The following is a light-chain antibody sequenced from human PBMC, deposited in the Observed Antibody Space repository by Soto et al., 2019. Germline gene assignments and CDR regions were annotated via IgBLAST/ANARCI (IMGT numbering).Light chain of an antibody. Sequence: EIVMTQSPVTLSVSPGERATLSCRASQSVSSNLAWYQQTPGQAPRLLIYGASTRATGIPARFSGSGSGTEFTLTISGLQSEDFAVYYCQQYDNWPSLTFGGGTKVEIK. V-gene: IGKV3-15*01. J-gene: IGKJ4*01. CDR1: QSVSSN. CDR3: QQYDNWPSLT. CDR2: GAS.